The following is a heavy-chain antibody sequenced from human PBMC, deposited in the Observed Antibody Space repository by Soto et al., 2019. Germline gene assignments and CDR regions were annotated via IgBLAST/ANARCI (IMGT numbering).Heavy chain of an antibody. Sequence: PSETLSLTCAVYGGSFSGYHWSWIRQPPGKGLEWIGEINHSGSTNYNPSLKSRVTISVDTSKNQFSLKLSSVTAADTAVYYCARVAIMAAAGTYYYYYYGMDVWGQGTTVTVSS. CDR3: ARVAIMAAAGTYYYYYYGMDV. J-gene: IGHJ6*02. CDR1: GGSFSGYH. D-gene: IGHD6-13*01. CDR2: INHSGST. V-gene: IGHV4-34*01.